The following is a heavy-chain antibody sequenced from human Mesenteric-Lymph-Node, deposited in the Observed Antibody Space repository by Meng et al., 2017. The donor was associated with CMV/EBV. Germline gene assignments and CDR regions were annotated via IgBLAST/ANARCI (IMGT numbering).Heavy chain of an antibody. CDR1: GFTFSSYW. J-gene: IGHJ6*02. D-gene: IGHD5-18*01. V-gene: IGHV3-21*04. CDR2: ISSSTNYI. CDR3: AREVKRGYSLSMDV. Sequence: GESLKISCEVSGFTFSSYWMSWVRQAPGKGLEWVSFISSSTNYIYYSDSVKGRFTISRDDAKNALYLQMDSLRAEDTALYHCAREVKRGYSLSMDVWGQGTPVTVSS.